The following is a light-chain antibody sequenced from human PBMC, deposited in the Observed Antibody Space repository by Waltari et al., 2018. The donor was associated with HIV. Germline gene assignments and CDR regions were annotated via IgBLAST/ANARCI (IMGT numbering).Light chain of an antibody. CDR3: QTWGTGIHV. J-gene: IGLJ1*01. CDR2: VNSDGSH. V-gene: IGLV4-69*01. Sequence: QLVLTQSPSASASLGASVMLTCTLSSGHSSYAIAWHPQQPEKGPRFLMKVNSDGSHKKGDGIPDRFSGSSSGAERYLIISSLQSEDEADYYCQTWGTGIHVFGTGTKVTVL. CDR1: SGHSSYA.